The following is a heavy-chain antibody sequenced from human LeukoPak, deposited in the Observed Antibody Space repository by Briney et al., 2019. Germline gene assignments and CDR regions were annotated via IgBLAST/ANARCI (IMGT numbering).Heavy chain of an antibody. Sequence: ASVKVSCKASGYTFTNFAIHWGRLAPGQSLEWMGWINADNGYTKYFQKFQGRVTFTRGTSANIAYMELSSLGSEDTAAYYCARVISDCADVNCFKGYFDYWGQGTPVTVSS. CDR2: INADNGYT. CDR1: GYTFTNFA. D-gene: IGHD5/OR15-5a*01. V-gene: IGHV1-3*01. CDR3: ARVISDCADVNCFKGYFDY. J-gene: IGHJ4*01.